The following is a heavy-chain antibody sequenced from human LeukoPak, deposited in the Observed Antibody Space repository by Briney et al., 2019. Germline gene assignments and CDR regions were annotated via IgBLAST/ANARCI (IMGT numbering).Heavy chain of an antibody. D-gene: IGHD3-22*01. CDR1: GFTFSSYG. Sequence: EPGGSLRLSCAASGFTFSSYGMHWVRQAPGKGLEWVAVISYDGSNKYYADSVKGRFTISRDNSKNTLYLQMNSLRAEDTAVYYCAKGRGYYYDSSGYSLFDYWGQGTLVTVSS. CDR2: ISYDGSNK. V-gene: IGHV3-30*18. CDR3: AKGRGYYYDSSGYSLFDY. J-gene: IGHJ4*02.